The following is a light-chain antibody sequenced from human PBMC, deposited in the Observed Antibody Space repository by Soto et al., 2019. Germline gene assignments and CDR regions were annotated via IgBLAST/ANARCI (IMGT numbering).Light chain of an antibody. CDR3: QQYFTYPIT. Sequence: DIQMTQSPSSLSASVGDRVTITCRASQGINNYLAWFQQKPGKAPKSLIYAASSLHTGVPSKFSGSGSGTDFTLTISNLQPEDFATYYCQQYFTYPITFGQGTRLEIK. CDR1: QGINNY. V-gene: IGKV1-16*02. J-gene: IGKJ5*01. CDR2: AAS.